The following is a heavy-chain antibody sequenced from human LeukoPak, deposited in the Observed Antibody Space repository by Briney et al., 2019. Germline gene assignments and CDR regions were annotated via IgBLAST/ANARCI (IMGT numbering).Heavy chain of an antibody. J-gene: IGHJ5*02. Sequence: GGSLRLSCSASGFTLSSFAMHWVRQAPGKGLDYISSISSNGESTYYADSVKGRFAISRDNSKNTLYLQMSSLRTEDTAVYWCVKSARNYGANCFAPWGQGTLVTVSS. CDR3: VKSARNYGANCFAP. CDR1: GFTLSSFA. CDR2: ISSNGEST. D-gene: IGHD4/OR15-4a*01. V-gene: IGHV3-64D*09.